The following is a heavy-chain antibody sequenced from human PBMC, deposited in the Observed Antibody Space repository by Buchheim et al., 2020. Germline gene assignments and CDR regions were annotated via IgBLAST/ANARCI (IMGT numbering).Heavy chain of an antibody. J-gene: IGHJ6*02. Sequence: QVQLVQSGAEVKKPGASVKVSCKASGYTFTSYYMHWVRQAPGQGLEWMGIINPSGGSTSYAQKFQGRVTMTRDTSTSTVYLELSSLRSEDTAMYYCARLTHFGVDPYYYYGMDVWGQGTT. CDR2: INPSGGST. V-gene: IGHV1-46*01. CDR1: GYTFTSYY. D-gene: IGHD3-3*01. CDR3: ARLTHFGVDPYYYYGMDV.